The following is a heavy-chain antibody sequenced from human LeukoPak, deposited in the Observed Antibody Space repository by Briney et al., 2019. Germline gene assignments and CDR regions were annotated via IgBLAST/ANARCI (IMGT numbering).Heavy chain of an antibody. D-gene: IGHD3-3*01. J-gene: IGHJ6*03. V-gene: IGHV3-23*01. CDR1: GFTFSSYS. CDR3: AKARGGYDFWSGPTNYYYFMDV. CDR2: FSVSDGST. Sequence: GGSLRLSCAASGFTFSSYSMNWVRQAPGKGLEWVSTFSVSDGSTYYADSVKGRFTISRDNSKNRLYLQMNSLRAEDTAVYYCAKARGGYDFWSGPTNYYYFMDVWGKGTTVTVSS.